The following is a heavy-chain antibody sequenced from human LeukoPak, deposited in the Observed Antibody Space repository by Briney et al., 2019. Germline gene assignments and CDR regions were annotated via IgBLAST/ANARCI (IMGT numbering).Heavy chain of an antibody. Sequence: PGGSLRLSCAASGFTLSSYWMSWVRQAPGKGLEWVSFIYSGGNTHYSDSVKGRFTISRDNSKNTLYLQMNSLRADDTAVYYCARRAGEYSHPYDYWGQGTLVTVSS. V-gene: IGHV3-53*01. CDR3: ARRAGEYSHPYDY. D-gene: IGHD4-17*01. CDR1: GFTLSSYW. J-gene: IGHJ4*02. CDR2: IYSGGNT.